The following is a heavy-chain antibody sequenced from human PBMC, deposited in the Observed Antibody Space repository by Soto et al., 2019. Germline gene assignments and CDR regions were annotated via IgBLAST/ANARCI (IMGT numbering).Heavy chain of an antibody. V-gene: IGHV1-46*01. CDR2: INPSGGST. CDR1: GYTFTSYY. D-gene: IGHD6-13*01. J-gene: IGHJ6*02. CDR3: ARDRIAAAGMVVGYYYYYGMDV. Sequence: ASVKVSCKASGYTFTSYYMHWVRQAPGQGLEWMGIINPSGGSTSYAQKFQGRVTMTRDTSTSTVYMELSSLRSEDTAVYYCARDRIAAAGMVVGYYYYYGMDVWGQGTKVTVSS.